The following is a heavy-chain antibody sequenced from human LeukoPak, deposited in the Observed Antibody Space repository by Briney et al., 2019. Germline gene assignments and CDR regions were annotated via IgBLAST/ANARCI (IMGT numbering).Heavy chain of an antibody. J-gene: IGHJ4*02. D-gene: IGHD6-13*01. V-gene: IGHV3-7*03. CDR2: IKQDGSEK. Sequence: GGSLRLSCAASGFPFSSYWMSWVRQAPGKGLEWVANIKQDGSEKYYVDSVKGRFTISRDNAKNSLYLQLNSLRAEDTAVYYCARGARQLRYWGQGTLVTVSS. CDR1: GFPFSSYW. CDR3: ARGARQLRY.